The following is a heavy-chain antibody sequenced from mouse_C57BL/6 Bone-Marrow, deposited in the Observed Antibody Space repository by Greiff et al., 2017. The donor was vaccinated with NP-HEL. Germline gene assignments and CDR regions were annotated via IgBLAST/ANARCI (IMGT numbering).Heavy chain of an antibody. CDR3: ARGYGSSIYYFDY. V-gene: IGHV5-6*01. CDR2: ISSGGSYT. J-gene: IGHJ2*01. CDR1: GFTFSSYG. Sequence: EVKLMESGGDLVKPGGSLKLSCAASGFTFSSYGMSWVRQTPDKRLEWVATISSGGSYTYYPDSVKGRFTISRDHAKNTLYLQMSSLKSEDTAMYYCARGYGSSIYYFDYWGQGTTLTVSS. D-gene: IGHD1-1*01.